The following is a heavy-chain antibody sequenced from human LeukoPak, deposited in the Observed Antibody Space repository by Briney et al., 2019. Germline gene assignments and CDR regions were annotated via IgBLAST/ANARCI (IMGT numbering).Heavy chain of an antibody. CDR1: GDSISSHS. CDR3: ARYDSSGYNSY. V-gene: IGHV4-59*11. J-gene: IGHJ4*02. Sequence: SETLSLTCTVSGDSISSHSWSWIRQPPGNGLEWIGYIYYTGSTNYNPSLKSRLTISIDTSKNQFSLTLSSVTAADTAVYYCARYDSSGYNSYWGQGTLVTVSS. D-gene: IGHD3-22*01. CDR2: IYYTGST.